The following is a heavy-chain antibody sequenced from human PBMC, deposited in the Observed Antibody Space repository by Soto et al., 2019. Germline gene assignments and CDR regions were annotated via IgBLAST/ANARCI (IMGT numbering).Heavy chain of an antibody. J-gene: IGHJ4*02. Sequence: SVKVSCKASGGTFSSYTISWVRQAPGQGLEWMGRIIPILGIANYAQKFQGRVTITADKSTSTAYMELSSLRSEDTAVYYCARVLNWRGKYYFDYWGQGTLVTVSS. D-gene: IGHD3-3*01. CDR3: ARVLNWRGKYYFDY. CDR2: IIPILGIA. CDR1: GGTFSSYT. V-gene: IGHV1-69*02.